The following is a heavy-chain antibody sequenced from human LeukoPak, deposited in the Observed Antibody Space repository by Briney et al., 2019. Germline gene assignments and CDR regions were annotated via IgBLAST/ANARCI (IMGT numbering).Heavy chain of an antibody. J-gene: IGHJ4*02. CDR2: IYPGDSDT. V-gene: IGHV5-51*01. CDR3: ARHRDVAFDY. D-gene: IGHD5-24*01. Sequence: RGESLKISCKGSGYTFSSYWIGWVRQMPGKGLEWMGIIYPGDSDTRYSPSFQGQVTISADKSISTAYLQRSSLEASDTAMYYCARHRDVAFDYWGQGTLVTVSS. CDR1: GYTFSSYW.